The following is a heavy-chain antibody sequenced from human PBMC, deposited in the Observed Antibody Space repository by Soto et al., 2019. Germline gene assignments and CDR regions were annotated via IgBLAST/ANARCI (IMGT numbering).Heavy chain of an antibody. Sequence: ASVKVSCKASGYTFTRHYMHWLRQAPAQGLEWMGILKPSGCSPSYAQKFQGRVIMTSDTSTGTVYMELRSRRSEDTAAFYFAKDTGIVFYGMDVWGQETTVTVSS. CDR2: LKPSGCSP. J-gene: IGHJ6*02. D-gene: IGHD3-22*01. V-gene: IGHV1-46*01. CDR1: GYTFTRHY. CDR3: AKDTGIVFYGMDV.